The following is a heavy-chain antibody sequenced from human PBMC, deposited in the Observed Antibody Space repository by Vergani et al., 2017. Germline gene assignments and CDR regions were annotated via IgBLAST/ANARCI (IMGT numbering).Heavy chain of an antibody. CDR1: GGSISSYY. J-gene: IGHJ4*02. Sequence: QVQLQESGPGLVKPSETLSLTCTVSGGSISSYYWSWIRQPPGKGLEWIGYIYYSGSTNYNPSLKSRVTISVDTSKNQFSLKLSSVTAADTAVYYCARISNYDSSDYWGQGTLVTVSS. V-gene: IGHV4-59*12. CDR3: ARISNYDSSDY. CDR2: IYYSGST. D-gene: IGHD3-22*01.